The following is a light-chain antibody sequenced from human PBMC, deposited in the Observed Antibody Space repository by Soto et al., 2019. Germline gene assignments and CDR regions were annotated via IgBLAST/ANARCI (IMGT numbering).Light chain of an antibody. J-gene: IGLJ3*02. CDR3: AAWDDSLSGPV. CDR2: SNN. Sequence: QSVLTQPPSASGTPGQRVTISCSGSTSNIGGNVVNWYQQLPGTAPKLLIYSNNQRPSGVPDRFSGSKSGTSASLAISGLQSEDEADYYCAAWDDSLSGPVFGGGTKLTVL. V-gene: IGLV1-44*01. CDR1: TSNIGGNV.